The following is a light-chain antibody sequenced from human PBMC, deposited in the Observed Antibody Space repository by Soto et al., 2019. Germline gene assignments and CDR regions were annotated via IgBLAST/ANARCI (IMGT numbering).Light chain of an antibody. V-gene: IGLV2-14*01. J-gene: IGLJ1*01. CDR3: SSYTGSSTFV. CDR2: DVN. Sequence: QSLLTQPASVSASPGQSVTISCTGTSSDVGSYNYVSWYQQLPGKAPKLMIYDVNNRPSGVSHRFSGSKSGNTASLTISGLQAEDEADYYCSSYTGSSTFVFGTGTKVTV. CDR1: SSDVGSYNY.